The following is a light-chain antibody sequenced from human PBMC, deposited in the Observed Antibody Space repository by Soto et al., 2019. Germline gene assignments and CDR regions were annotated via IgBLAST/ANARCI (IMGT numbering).Light chain of an antibody. CDR1: QSVYSN. CDR3: LHYSNWPLWT. Sequence: EIVMTQSPATLSVSPGERATLSCRASQSVYSNLAWYQQKPGQAPRLLIYGASTRATGIPARFSGSGSGTEFTLTISSLQSEDVAVYYCLHYSNWPLWTFGQGSKVEIK. J-gene: IGKJ1*01. V-gene: IGKV3-15*01. CDR2: GAS.